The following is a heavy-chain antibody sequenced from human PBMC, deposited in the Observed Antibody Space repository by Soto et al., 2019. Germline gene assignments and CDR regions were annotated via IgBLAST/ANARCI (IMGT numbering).Heavy chain of an antibody. D-gene: IGHD2-8*01. V-gene: IGHV3-74*01. CDR2: ISGDGTTT. CDR1: GFTFSKYW. J-gene: IGHJ4*02. CDR3: AIQDCTNDVCLEAAVTVGGALEY. Sequence: EVQLVESGGGLVQPGKALRLSCAASGFTFSKYWMHWVRQAPGKGPVWVSYISGDGTTTDYADSVKGRFTISRDNAKNTLYLQMDSLRVEDTAMYYCAIQDCTNDVCLEAAVTVGGALEYWGQGAPVTVTS.